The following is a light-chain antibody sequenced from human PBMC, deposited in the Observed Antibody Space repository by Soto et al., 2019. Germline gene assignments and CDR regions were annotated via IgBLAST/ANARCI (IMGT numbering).Light chain of an antibody. Sequence: TQSPSTLSGSVGDRVTITCRASQSVSSHLAWYQQEPGQAPRLLIYDASKRATGIPARFSGSGSGTDFTLTISSLEPEDFAVYYCQQRTNWPPITFGQGTRLEIK. CDR1: QSVSSH. J-gene: IGKJ5*01. CDR2: DAS. V-gene: IGKV3-11*01. CDR3: QQRTNWPPIT.